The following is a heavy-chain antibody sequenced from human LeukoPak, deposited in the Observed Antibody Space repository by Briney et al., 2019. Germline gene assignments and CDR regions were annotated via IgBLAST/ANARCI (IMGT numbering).Heavy chain of an antibody. J-gene: IGHJ4*02. CDR3: ARHYYDILTGYHFDY. V-gene: IGHV3-53*04. CDR1: GFTVSSNY. CDR2: IYSGGST. Sequence: GSLRLSCAASGFTVSSNYMSWVRQAPGKGLEWVSVIYSGGSTYYADSVKGRFTISRRNSKNTLYLQMNSLRAEDTAVYYCARHYYDILTGYHFDYWGQGTLVTVSS. D-gene: IGHD3-9*01.